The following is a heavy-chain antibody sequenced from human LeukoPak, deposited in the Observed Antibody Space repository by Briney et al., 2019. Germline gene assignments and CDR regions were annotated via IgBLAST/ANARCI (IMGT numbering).Heavy chain of an antibody. CDR3: ARRGNWGFFDY. CDR2: IYYTGST. CDR1: GGSISSGGYY. D-gene: IGHD7-27*01. Sequence: SETLSLTCTVSGGSISSGGYYWSWIRQHPGKGLEWIGYIYYTGSTNYSPSLKSRVTISVDTSKNQFSLKLSSVTAADTAVYYCARRGNWGFFDYWGQGTLVTVSS. J-gene: IGHJ4*02. V-gene: IGHV4-61*08.